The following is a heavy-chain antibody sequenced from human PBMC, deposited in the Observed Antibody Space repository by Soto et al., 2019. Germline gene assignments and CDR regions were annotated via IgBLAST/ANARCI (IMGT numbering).Heavy chain of an antibody. CDR2: TYYRSKWYN. CDR3: ARDVFSSSWYGMDV. J-gene: IGHJ6*02. Sequence: PSQSLSLTCAIDGDSVSSNSATWNWIRRSPSRGLEWLGRTYYRSKWYNDYAVSVKSRITINPDTSKNQFSLQLNSVTPEDTAVYYCARDVFSSSWYGMDVWGQGTTVTVSS. D-gene: IGHD6-13*01. V-gene: IGHV6-1*01. CDR1: GDSVSSNSAT.